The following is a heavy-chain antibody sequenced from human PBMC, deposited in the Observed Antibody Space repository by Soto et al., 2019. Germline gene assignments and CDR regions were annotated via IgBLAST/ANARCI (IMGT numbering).Heavy chain of an antibody. V-gene: IGHV4-31*03. CDR3: ARVSGSYSKCYFDY. Sequence: SETLSLTCTVSGGSISSGGYYWSWIRQHPGKGLEWIGYIYYSGSTYYNPSLKSRVTISVDTSKNQFSLKLSSVTAADTAVYYCARVSGSYSKCYFDYWGQGTLVTVSS. D-gene: IGHD1-26*01. J-gene: IGHJ4*02. CDR1: GGSISSGGYY. CDR2: IYYSGST.